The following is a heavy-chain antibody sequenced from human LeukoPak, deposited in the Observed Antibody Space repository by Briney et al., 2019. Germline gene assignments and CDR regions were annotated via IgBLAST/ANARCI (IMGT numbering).Heavy chain of an antibody. J-gene: IGHJ6*02. CDR1: GGSISSYY. D-gene: IGHD1-26*01. V-gene: IGHV4-59*01. CDR3: ARVKEGILGGMDV. CDR2: IYYSGST. Sequence: PSETLSLTCTVSGGSISSYYWSWIRQPPGKGLEWIGYIYYSGSTNYNPSLKSRVTISVDTSKNQFSLKLSSVTAADTAVYYCARVKEGILGGMDVWGQGTTVTVSS.